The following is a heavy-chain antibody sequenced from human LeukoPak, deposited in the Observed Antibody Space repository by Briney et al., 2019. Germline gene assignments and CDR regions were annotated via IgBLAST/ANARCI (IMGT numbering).Heavy chain of an antibody. J-gene: IGHJ4*02. CDR3: AKRLSFGVAIAAFDY. Sequence: GGSLRLSCAASGFTFSNYAMSWVRQAPGKGLEWVSAISGSGDSTYYADSVKGRFTISRDSSMETLSLQMNSLRAEDTATYFCAKRLSFGVAIAAFDYWGQGHLVTVSS. CDR1: GFTFSNYA. CDR2: ISGSGDST. V-gene: IGHV3-23*01. D-gene: IGHD3-3*01.